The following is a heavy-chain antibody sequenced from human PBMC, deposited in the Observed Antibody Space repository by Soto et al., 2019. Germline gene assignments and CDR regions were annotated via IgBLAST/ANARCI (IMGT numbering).Heavy chain of an antibody. CDR2: IFYTGST. Sequence: SETLSLTCTVSGGPFSRGGYYWSWIRQHPGKGLECIGYIFYTGSTYYNPTLKSRVTMSVDTSKRQFSLKLSSVTAADTAVYYCAREGDSLGYYYYGMDVWGQGTTVTVS. CDR1: GGPFSRGGYY. V-gene: IGHV4-31*03. D-gene: IGHD6-13*01. CDR3: AREGDSLGYYYYGMDV. J-gene: IGHJ6*02.